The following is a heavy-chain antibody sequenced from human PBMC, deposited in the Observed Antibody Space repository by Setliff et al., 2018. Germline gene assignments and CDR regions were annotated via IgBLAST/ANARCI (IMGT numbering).Heavy chain of an antibody. CDR3: ARMSGFMYMDV. V-gene: IGHV4-34*01. J-gene: IGHJ6*03. CDR1: GGSFSDYY. D-gene: IGHD3-16*01. CDR2: INHSGST. Sequence: SETLSLTCGASGGSFSDYYWSWIRQTPGKGLEWIGEINHSGSTKCNPSLKSRVTISLDTSKSQFFLKLDAVTAADTAVYYCARMSGFMYMDVWGKGTPVT.